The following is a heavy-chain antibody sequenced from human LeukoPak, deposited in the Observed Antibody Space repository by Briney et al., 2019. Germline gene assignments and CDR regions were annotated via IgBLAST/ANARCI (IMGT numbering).Heavy chain of an antibody. Sequence: SETLSLTCTVSGGSISSGSYYWGWIRQPPGKGLEWIGSIYYSGSTYYNPSLKSRVTISVDTSKNQFSLKLSSVTAADMAVYYCARGSSSRFNWFDPWGQGTLVTVSS. V-gene: IGHV4-39*07. D-gene: IGHD6-13*01. CDR2: IYYSGST. CDR1: GGSISSGSYY. CDR3: ARGSSSRFNWFDP. J-gene: IGHJ5*02.